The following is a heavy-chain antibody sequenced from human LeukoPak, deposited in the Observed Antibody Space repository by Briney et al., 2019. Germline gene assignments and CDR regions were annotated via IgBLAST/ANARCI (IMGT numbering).Heavy chain of an antibody. CDR3: ARDSYCSSTSCYSDELLDY. Sequence: GGSLRLSCAASGFTFSDYYMSWIRQAPGKGLEWVSYISSSGSTIYYADSVKDRFTISRDNAKNSLYLQMNSLRAEDTAVYYCARDSYCSSTSCYSDELLDYWGQGTLVTVSS. CDR1: GFTFSDYY. V-gene: IGHV3-11*01. D-gene: IGHD2-2*01. J-gene: IGHJ4*02. CDR2: ISSSGSTI.